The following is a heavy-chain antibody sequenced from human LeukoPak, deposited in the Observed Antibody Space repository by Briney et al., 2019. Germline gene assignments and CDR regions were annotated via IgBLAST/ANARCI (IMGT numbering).Heavy chain of an antibody. V-gene: IGHV1-69*13. J-gene: IGHJ4*02. CDR1: GGTFSSYA. Sequence: ASVKVSCKASGGTFSSYAISRVRQAPGQGLEWMGGIIPIFGTANYAQKFQGRVTITADESTSTAYMELSSLRSEDTAVYYCARGIAAAGPSFDYWGQGTLVTVSS. CDR3: ARGIAAAGPSFDY. D-gene: IGHD6-13*01. CDR2: IIPIFGTA.